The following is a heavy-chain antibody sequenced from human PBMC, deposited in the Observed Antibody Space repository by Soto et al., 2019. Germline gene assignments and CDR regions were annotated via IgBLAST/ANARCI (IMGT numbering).Heavy chain of an antibody. CDR1: GFTFSVSD. J-gene: IGHJ4*02. D-gene: IGHD3-22*01. Sequence: GGCLRLSCAASGFTFSVSDMHWVRQASGKGLEWVARIRSKANNYATAYAASVKGRFTISRDDSENTAYLQMNSLNTEDTAVYYCTALDTSGYYHQSDYWGQGTLVTVSS. CDR3: TALDTSGYYHQSDY. CDR2: IRSKANNYAT. V-gene: IGHV3-73*01.